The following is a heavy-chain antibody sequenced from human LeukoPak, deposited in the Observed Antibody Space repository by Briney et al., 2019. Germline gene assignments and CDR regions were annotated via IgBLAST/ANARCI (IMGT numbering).Heavy chain of an antibody. CDR3: TVQLVPSDNWFAP. D-gene: IGHD6-13*01. Sequence: GGPWSSPGTLSDSFLGYYLIPWSPQPPGRGRGGVVLIRSKAYGGTTEYAASVKGTFSISRDDSKSIAYLQMNSLKTEDTAVYYCTVQLVPSDNWFAPWGQGTRVTVSS. V-gene: IGHV3-49*03. CDR2: IRSKAYGGTT. CDR1: DSFLGYYL. J-gene: IGHJ5*02.